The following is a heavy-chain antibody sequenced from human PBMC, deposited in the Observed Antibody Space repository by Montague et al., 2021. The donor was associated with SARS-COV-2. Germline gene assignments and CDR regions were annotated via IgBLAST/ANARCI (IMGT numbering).Heavy chain of an antibody. J-gene: IGHJ4*02. CDR3: ARRKQQLVFDY. Sequence: SETLSLTCTVSGGSISSYYWSWIRQPPGKGLEWIGYIYYSGSTNYNPSLKSRVTISVGTSKNQFSLKLSSVTAAGTAVYYCARRKQQLVFDYWGQGTLVTVSS. CDR2: IYYSGST. CDR1: GGSISSYY. V-gene: IGHV4-59*01. D-gene: IGHD6-13*01.